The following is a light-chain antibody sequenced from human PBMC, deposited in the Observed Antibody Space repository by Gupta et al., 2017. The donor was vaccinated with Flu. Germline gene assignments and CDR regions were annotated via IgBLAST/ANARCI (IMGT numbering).Light chain of an antibody. CDR3: QQRSNGPPSLT. V-gene: IGKV3-11*01. CDR2: DAS. Sequence: PLSLSPGGRATLPCRARQSVGSYIAWYQQKPRQAPGLLIFDASNRAMGIIARFSGSGAETDFNLTISSREPEDSAVYYCQQRSNGPPSLTFGGGTKVEI. CDR1: QSVGSY. J-gene: IGKJ4*01.